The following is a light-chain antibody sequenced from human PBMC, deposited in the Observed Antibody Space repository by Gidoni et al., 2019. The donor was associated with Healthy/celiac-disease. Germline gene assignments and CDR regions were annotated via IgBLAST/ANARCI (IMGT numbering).Light chain of an antibody. V-gene: IGLV7-46*01. Sequence: QAVVTQAPSLTVSPGGTVPPTCGASTGAVTSGHYPYWFQQKPGQAPRTLIYDTSNKHSWTPARFSGSLLGGKAALTLSGAQPEDEAEYYCLLSYSGAHWVFGGGTKLTVL. J-gene: IGLJ3*02. CDR1: TGAVTSGHY. CDR3: LLSYSGAHWV. CDR2: DTS.